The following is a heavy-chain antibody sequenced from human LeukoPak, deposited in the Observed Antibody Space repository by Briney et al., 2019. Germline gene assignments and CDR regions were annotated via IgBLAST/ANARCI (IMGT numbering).Heavy chain of an antibody. CDR2: IIPIFGTA. V-gene: IGHV1-69*13. CDR1: GGTFSSYA. J-gene: IGHJ4*02. Sequence: SVKVSRKASGGTFSSYAISWVRQAPGQGLEWMGGIIPIFGTANYAQKFQGRVTITADESTSTAYMELSSLRSEDTAVYYCARDLGTSGQFDYWGQGTLVTVSS. CDR3: ARDLGTSGQFDY. D-gene: IGHD1-1*01.